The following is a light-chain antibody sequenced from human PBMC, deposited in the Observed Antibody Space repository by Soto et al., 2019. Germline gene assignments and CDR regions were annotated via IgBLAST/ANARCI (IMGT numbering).Light chain of an antibody. CDR1: SSDVGGYNY. CDR2: DVS. J-gene: IGLJ2*01. V-gene: IGLV2-14*01. CDR3: SSYTSSSTYVV. Sequence: QSALTQPASVSGSPGQSITISCTGTSSDVGGYNYVSLYQQHPGKAPKLMIYDVSNRTSGVSNRFSGYKSGNTASLTTSGLQAEDEADYYCSSYTSSSTYVVFGGGTKLTVL.